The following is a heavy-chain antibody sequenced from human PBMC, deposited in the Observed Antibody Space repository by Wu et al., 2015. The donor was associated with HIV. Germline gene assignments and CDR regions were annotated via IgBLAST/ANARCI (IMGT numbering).Heavy chain of an antibody. V-gene: IGHV1-69*05. CDR1: GDGFTSYA. CDR2: INPLFGTT. CDR3: ARNTDSVATSLYSLGV. J-gene: IGHJ6*02. D-gene: IGHD5-12*01. Sequence: QVQLVQSGAEVKKPGSSVKVTCKASGDGFTSYAVSWVRQAPGQGLEWMGGINPLFGTTKHVQRFQDRVTFSTDESKRTVYMELSSLRNEDTAVYYCARNTDSVATSLYSLGVWGQGTTVTVSS.